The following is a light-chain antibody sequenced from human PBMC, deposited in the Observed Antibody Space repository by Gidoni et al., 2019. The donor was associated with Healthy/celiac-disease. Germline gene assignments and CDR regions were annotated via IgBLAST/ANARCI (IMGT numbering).Light chain of an antibody. CDR3: LQHNSYPRT. Sequence: DIQMTQSPSSLSASVGDRVTITCRASQGIRHDLGWFQQKPGKAPKRLIYAASTLESWVPSRFSGSGSGTEFTLTISSLQPEDFATYSCLQHNSYPRTFGQGTKLEIK. V-gene: IGKV1-17*01. CDR1: QGIRHD. CDR2: AAS. J-gene: IGKJ2*01.